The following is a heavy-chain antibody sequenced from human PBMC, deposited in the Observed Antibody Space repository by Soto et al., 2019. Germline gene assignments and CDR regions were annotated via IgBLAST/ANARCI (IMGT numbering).Heavy chain of an antibody. CDR2: IIPIFGTA. J-gene: IGHJ6*02. CDR1: GGTFSSYA. D-gene: IGHD2-15*01. V-gene: IGHV1-69*13. CDR3: ARGLRHGGDYYYGMDV. Sequence: ASVKVSCKASGGTFSSYAISWVRQAPGQGLEWMGGIIPIFGTANYAQKFQGRVTITADESTSTAYMELSSLRSEDTAVYYCARGLRHGGDYYYGMDVWGQGTTVTSP.